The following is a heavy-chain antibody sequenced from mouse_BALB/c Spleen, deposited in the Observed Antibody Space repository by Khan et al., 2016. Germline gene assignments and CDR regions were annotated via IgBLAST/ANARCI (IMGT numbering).Heavy chain of an antibody. Sequence: VQLQQSGPGLVKPSQSLSLTCTVTGYSITSDYAWNWIRQFPGNKLEWMGYISYSGITRYNPSLKSRISITRDTSKNQLFLQLNSVTTEDTATYYCALRGWYGYYFDSWGQGTTLTVSS. CDR2: ISYSGIT. V-gene: IGHV3-2*02. CDR1: GYSITSDYA. D-gene: IGHD2-10*02. J-gene: IGHJ2*01. CDR3: ALRGWYGYYFDS.